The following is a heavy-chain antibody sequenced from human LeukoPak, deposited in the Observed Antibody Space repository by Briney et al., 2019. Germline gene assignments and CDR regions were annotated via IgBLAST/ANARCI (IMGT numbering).Heavy chain of an antibody. J-gene: IGHJ6*03. CDR1: GFTFSSYS. CDR2: LSDSGGST. CDR3: AKGGAVSSKSITMIRGTRRYYYYMDV. D-gene: IGHD3-10*01. V-gene: IGHV3-23*01. Sequence: PGGSLRLSCAASGFTFSSYSMNWVRQAPGKGLEWVSALSDSGGSTFYADSVKGRFTISRDNSKNTLYLQMNRLRAEDTAVYYCAKGGAVSSKSITMIRGTRRYYYYMDVWGKGTTVTISS.